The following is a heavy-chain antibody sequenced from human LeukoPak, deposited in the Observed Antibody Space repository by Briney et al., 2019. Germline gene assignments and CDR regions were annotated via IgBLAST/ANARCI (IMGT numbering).Heavy chain of an antibody. CDR1: GFTFRGNL. CDR3: ARESSSRRFVFDV. Sequence: GGSLRLSCAASGFTFRGNLLHWVRQAPGKGLEWVAGSSSDGGEQYYADSVKGRFTFSRDNSKSTLVLQMSSLRPDDTAVYYCARESSSRRFVFDVWGQGTVVTVPS. CDR2: SSSDGGEQ. J-gene: IGHJ3*01. D-gene: IGHD6-13*01. V-gene: IGHV3-30*15.